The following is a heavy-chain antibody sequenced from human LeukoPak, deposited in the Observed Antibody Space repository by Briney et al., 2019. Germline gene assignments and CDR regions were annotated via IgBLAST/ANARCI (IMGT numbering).Heavy chain of an antibody. J-gene: IGHJ4*02. V-gene: IGHV1-2*02. Sequence: ASVKVSCKASGYTFTGYYMHWVRQAPGQGLEWMGWINPNSGETDYAQKFQGRVTMHRVKSISTAYMELSRLRSDDTAVYYCARARGGSGRGDYFDYWGQGTLVTVSS. CDR2: INPNSGET. CDR3: ARARGGSGRGDYFDY. CDR1: GYTFTGYY. D-gene: IGHD3-16*01.